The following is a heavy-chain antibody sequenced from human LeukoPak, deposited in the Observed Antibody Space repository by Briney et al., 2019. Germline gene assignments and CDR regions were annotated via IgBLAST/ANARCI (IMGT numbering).Heavy chain of an antibody. V-gene: IGHV1-24*01. CDR2: FDPEDGET. D-gene: IGHD2-2*01. Sequence: ASVKVSCKVSGYTLTELSMHWVRQAPGKGLEWMGGFDPEDGETIYAQKFQGRVTMTEDTSTDTAYMELSSLRSGDTAVYYCATGVVPAATYYYYYGMDVWGQGTTVTVYS. J-gene: IGHJ6*02. CDR1: GYTLTELS. CDR3: ATGVVPAATYYYYYGMDV.